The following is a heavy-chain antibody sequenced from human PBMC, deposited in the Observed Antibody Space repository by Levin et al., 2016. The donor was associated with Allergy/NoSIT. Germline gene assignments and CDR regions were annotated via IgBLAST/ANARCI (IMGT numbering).Heavy chain of an antibody. CDR2: INHSGST. D-gene: IGHD2-2*01. Sequence: WIRQPPGKGLEWIGEINHSGSTNYNPSLKSRVTISVDTSKNQFSLKLSSVTAADTAVYYCARYNIVVVPAAMGNWFDPWGQGTLVTVSS. CDR3: ARYNIVVVPAAMGNWFDP. J-gene: IGHJ5*02. V-gene: IGHV4-34*01.